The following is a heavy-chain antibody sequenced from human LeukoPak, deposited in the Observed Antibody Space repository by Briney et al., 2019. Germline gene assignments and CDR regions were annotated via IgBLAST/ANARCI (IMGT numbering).Heavy chain of an antibody. CDR1: GYSFTSYW. Sequence: GESLKISCKGSGYSFTSYWIGWVRQMPGKGLEWMGIIYPGDSDTRYSPSFQGQVTISADKSISTAYLQWSSLKASDTAMYYCARRGSSGYYWDAFDIWGQGTMVTVSS. D-gene: IGHD3-22*01. CDR3: ARRGSSGYYWDAFDI. J-gene: IGHJ3*02. CDR2: IYPGDSDT. V-gene: IGHV5-51*01.